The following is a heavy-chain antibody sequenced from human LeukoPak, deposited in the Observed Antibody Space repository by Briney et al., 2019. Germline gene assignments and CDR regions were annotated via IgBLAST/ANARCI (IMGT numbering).Heavy chain of an antibody. D-gene: IGHD2-2*01. CDR3: AKEIVVVPAAIGHDAFDI. CDR1: GFTFSSYA. CDR2: ISGSGGST. V-gene: IGHV3-23*01. Sequence: GGSLRLSCAASGFTFSSYAMSWVRQARGKGLEWVSAISGSGGSTYYADSVKGRFTISRDNSKNTLYLQMNSLRAEDTAVYYCAKEIVVVPAAIGHDAFDIWGQGTMVTVSS. J-gene: IGHJ3*02.